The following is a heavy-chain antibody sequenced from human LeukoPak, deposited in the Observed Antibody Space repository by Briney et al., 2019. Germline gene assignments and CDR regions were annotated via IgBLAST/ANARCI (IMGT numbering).Heavy chain of an antibody. CDR3: ARWNSRYYYDSSGYPDY. V-gene: IGHV3-23*01. CDR2: SGGSGANT. D-gene: IGHD3-22*01. J-gene: IGHJ4*02. Sequence: GGSLRLSCAASGFTFSSYAMSWVRQAPGRGLKWVSASGGSGANTYYADSVKGRFTISRDNAKNSLYLQMNSLRAEDTAVYYCARWNSRYYYDSSGYPDYWGQGTLVTVSS. CDR1: GFTFSSYA.